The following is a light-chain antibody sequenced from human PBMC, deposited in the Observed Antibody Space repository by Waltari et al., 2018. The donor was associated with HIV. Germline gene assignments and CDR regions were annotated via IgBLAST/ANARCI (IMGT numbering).Light chain of an antibody. V-gene: IGKV4-1*01. CDR2: WAS. Sequence: EIVMTQSPYSIAVSLGERATINCKSSQNLLYISNHKNFLAWYQQKPRQPPKLLIYWASIRASGVPDRFSASGSGTDFTLTINSLQAEDVAVYYCQQYYNTLWTFGQGTKVEIK. CDR1: QNLLYISNHKNF. CDR3: QQYYNTLWT. J-gene: IGKJ1*01.